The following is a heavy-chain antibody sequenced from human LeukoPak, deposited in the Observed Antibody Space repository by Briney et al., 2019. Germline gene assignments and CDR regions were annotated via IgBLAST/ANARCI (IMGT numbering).Heavy chain of an antibody. CDR2: ISAYNGNT. Sequence: ASVKVSCKTSGYTFTEYYIHWVRQAPGHGLEWMGWISAYNGNTNYAQKLQGRVTMTTDTSTSTAYMELRSLRSDDTAVYYCARDLPLWFGELWGRFDYWGQGTLVTVSS. CDR3: ARDLPLWFGELWGRFDY. CDR1: GYTFTEYY. D-gene: IGHD3-10*01. V-gene: IGHV1-18*04. J-gene: IGHJ4*02.